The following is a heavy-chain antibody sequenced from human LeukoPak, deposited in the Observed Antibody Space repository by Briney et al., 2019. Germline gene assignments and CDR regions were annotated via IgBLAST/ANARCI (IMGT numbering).Heavy chain of an antibody. V-gene: IGHV4-34*01. Sequence: LETLSLTCAVYGGSFSGYYWSWIRQPPGKGLEWIGEINHSGSTNYNPSLKSRVTISVDTSKNQFSLKLSSVTAADTAVYYCASRTYYYGSGSYSFDYWGQGTLVTVSS. J-gene: IGHJ4*02. CDR2: INHSGST. CDR3: ASRTYYYGSGSYSFDY. CDR1: GGSFSGYY. D-gene: IGHD3-10*01.